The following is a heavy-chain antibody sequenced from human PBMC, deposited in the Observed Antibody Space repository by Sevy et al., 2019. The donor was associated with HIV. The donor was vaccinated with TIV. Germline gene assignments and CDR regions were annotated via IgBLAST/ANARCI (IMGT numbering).Heavy chain of an antibody. V-gene: IGHV4-39*01. CDR2: IYYSGST. J-gene: IGHJ5*02. Sequence: SETLSLTCTVSAGSISSSSCYWGWIRQPPGKGLEWIGSIYYSGSTYYNPSLKSRVTISVDTSKNQFSLKLSSVTAADTAVYYCARQKEWLVRYNWIDPWGQGTLVTVSS. CDR1: AGSISSSSCY. D-gene: IGHD6-19*01. CDR3: ARQKEWLVRYNWIDP.